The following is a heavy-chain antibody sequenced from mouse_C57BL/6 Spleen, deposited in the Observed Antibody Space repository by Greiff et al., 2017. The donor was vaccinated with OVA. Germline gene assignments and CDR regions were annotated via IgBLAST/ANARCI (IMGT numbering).Heavy chain of an antibody. J-gene: IGHJ2*01. Sequence: QVQLQQPGTELVKPGASVKLSCKASGYTFTSYWMHWVKQRPGQGLEWIGNINPSNGGTNYNEQFKSPSPLTVDKSSSTAYMQLSSLTSEDSAVXYCARYGLLEYYFDYWGQGTTLTVSS. CDR1: GYTFTSYW. CDR2: INPSNGGT. CDR3: ARYGLLEYYFDY. V-gene: IGHV1-53*01. D-gene: IGHD2-12*01.